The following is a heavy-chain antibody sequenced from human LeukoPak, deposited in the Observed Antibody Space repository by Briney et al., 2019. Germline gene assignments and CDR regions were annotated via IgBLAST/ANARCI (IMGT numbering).Heavy chain of an antibody. D-gene: IGHD3-22*01. CDR1: GFTFNTYV. Sequence: GGSLRLSCAASGFTFNTYVMSWVRQAPGKGLEWVSAISDSGGSASYADSVKGRFTISRDNSKNTLYLQMNSLGAEDTALYYCAKGMIVVVLQPGPFDMWGQGTMVTVSS. V-gene: IGHV3-23*01. CDR2: ISDSGGSA. J-gene: IGHJ3*02. CDR3: AKGMIVVVLQPGPFDM.